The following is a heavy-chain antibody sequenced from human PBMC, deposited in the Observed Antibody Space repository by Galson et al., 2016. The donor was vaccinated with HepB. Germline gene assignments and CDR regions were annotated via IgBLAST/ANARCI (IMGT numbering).Heavy chain of an antibody. J-gene: IGHJ4*02. CDR3: ARGHTSGHYFKVGGSYFDY. Sequence: SVKVSCKASGYTFSSYGISWVRQAPGQGLEWMGWISAYNAKTHYAQKLQGRVTMTTDTSTSTAYMDLRSLRSDDTAVYYCARGHTSGHYFKVGGSYFDYGGQGTLVTVSS. CDR1: GYTFSSYG. CDR2: ISAYNAKT. V-gene: IGHV1-18*01. D-gene: IGHD3-22*01.